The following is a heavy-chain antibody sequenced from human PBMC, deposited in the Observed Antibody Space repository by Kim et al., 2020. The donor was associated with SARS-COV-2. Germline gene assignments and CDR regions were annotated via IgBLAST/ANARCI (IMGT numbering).Heavy chain of an antibody. J-gene: IGHJ6*02. CDR3: ARLRVSPYYYDSSRRGNYGMDV. CDR2: INHSGST. Sequence: PSETLSLTCAVYGGSFSGYYWSWIRQPPGKGLEWIGEINHSGSTNYNPSLKSRVTISVDTSKNQFSLKLSSVTAADTAVYYCARLRVSPYYYDSSRRGNYGMDVWGQGTTVTVSS. CDR1: GGSFSGYY. D-gene: IGHD3-22*01. V-gene: IGHV4-34*01.